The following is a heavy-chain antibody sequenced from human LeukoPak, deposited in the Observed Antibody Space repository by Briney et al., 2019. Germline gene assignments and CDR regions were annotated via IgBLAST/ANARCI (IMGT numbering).Heavy chain of an antibody. D-gene: IGHD6-13*01. CDR3: ARQYRQQQVRGDY. V-gene: IGHV4-39*01. CDR1: GGSISSSSYY. J-gene: IGHJ4*02. CDR2: IYYSGST. Sequence: SETLSLTCTVSGGSISSSSYYWGWIRQPPGKGLEWIGSIYYSGSTYYNPSLKSRVTISVDTSKNQFSLKLSSVTAADTAVYYCARQYRQQQVRGDYWGQGTLVTVSS.